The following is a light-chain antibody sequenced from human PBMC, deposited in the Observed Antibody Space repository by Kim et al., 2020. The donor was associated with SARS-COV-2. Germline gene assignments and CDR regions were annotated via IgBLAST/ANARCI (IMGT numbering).Light chain of an antibody. J-gene: IGLJ3*02. CDR3: QAWDSSTWV. CDR1: KLGDKY. V-gene: IGLV3-1*01. Sequence: VSPGQTASITCSGDKLGDKYACWYQQKPGQSPVLVIYQDSKRPSGIPERFSGSNSGNTATLTISGTQAMDEADYYCQAWDSSTWVFGGGTLLTVL. CDR2: QDS.